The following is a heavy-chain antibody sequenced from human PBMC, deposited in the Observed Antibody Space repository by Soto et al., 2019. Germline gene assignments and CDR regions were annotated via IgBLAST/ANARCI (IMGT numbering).Heavy chain of an antibody. CDR3: AKSGGRSRQGDYFDY. D-gene: IGHD2-15*01. J-gene: IGHJ4*02. V-gene: IGHV3-23*01. Sequence: PGGSLRLSCAASGFTFTTYAMTWVRQAPGKGLEWVSVISGSGDSTYSADFVRGRFTISRDNSKNTLYLQMNSLRAEDTALYYCAKSGGRSRQGDYFDYWGQGTLVTVSS. CDR2: ISGSGDST. CDR1: GFTFTTYA.